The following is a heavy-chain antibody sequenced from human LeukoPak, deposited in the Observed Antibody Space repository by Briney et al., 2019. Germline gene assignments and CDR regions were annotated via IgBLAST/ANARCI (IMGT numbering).Heavy chain of an antibody. CDR3: ASPPIEYSSSLSAFDI. D-gene: IGHD6-6*01. CDR1: GDAIISSSYY. CDR2: IYYSGST. Sequence: NSSETLSLTCTVSGDAIISSSYYWGWIRQPPGKGLEWIGSIYYSGSTYYNPSLKSRVTISVDTSKNQFSLKLSSVTAADTAVYYCASPPIEYSSSLSAFDIWGQGTMVTVSS. V-gene: IGHV4-39*01. J-gene: IGHJ3*02.